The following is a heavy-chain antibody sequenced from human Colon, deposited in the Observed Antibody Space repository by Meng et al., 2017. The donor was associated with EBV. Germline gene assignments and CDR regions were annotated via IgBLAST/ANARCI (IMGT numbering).Heavy chain of an antibody. J-gene: IGHJ5*02. Sequence: QGSAPGVVQPSQSLSLTCAVSGDSISSGDYSWSWIRQPPGQGLEWIEYIYHGGTTYNTSLKSRVTISVDNSKNQFSLRLTSVTAADTAVYYCARGPYCGGDCYWFDPWGQGTLVTVSS. CDR3: ARGPYCGGDCYWFDP. D-gene: IGHD2-21*02. V-gene: IGHV4-30-2*01. CDR1: GDSISSGDYS. CDR2: IYHGGTT.